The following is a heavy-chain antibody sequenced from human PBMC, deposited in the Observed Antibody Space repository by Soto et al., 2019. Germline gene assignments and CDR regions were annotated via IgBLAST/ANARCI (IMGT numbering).Heavy chain of an antibody. Sequence: PGAALKISCQASGYTFSSYWIAWVRQMPGKGVEWVGIIYPGDSETRYSPALQGQVTISADRSTTTAYLQWSSLKASDSGTYYCASLGVRRPQPKMSSLNNWGRGTLVSVSS. V-gene: IGHV5-51*01. CDR3: ASLGVRRPQPKMSSLNN. D-gene: IGHD3-16*01. CDR2: IYPGDSET. CDR1: GYTFSSYW. J-gene: IGHJ4*02.